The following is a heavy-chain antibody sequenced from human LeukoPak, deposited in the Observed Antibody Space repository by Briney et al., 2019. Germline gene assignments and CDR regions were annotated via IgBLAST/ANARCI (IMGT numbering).Heavy chain of an antibody. CDR1: GVSVSSGSYY. Sequence: SETLSLTCTVSGVSVSSGSYYWRWIRQPPGKGLEWIGYIYYSGSTNYNPSLKSRVTISVDTSKNQFSLKLSSVTAADTAVYYCARGWQYQLLFYFDYWGQGTLVTVSS. D-gene: IGHD2-2*01. J-gene: IGHJ4*02. CDR2: IYYSGST. CDR3: ARGWQYQLLFYFDY. V-gene: IGHV4-61*01.